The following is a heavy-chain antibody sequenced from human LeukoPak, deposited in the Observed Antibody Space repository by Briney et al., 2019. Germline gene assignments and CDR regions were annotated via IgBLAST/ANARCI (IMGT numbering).Heavy chain of an antibody. CDR2: ISYDGSNK. CDR3: AKETGTTTVTSTFYYYYYGMDV. J-gene: IGHJ6*02. D-gene: IGHD4-11*01. CDR1: GFTFSSYA. Sequence: QPGGSLRLSCAASGFTFSSYAMHWVRQAPGKGLEWVAVISYDGSNKYYADSVKGRFTISRDNSKNTLYLQMNSLRAEDTAVYYCAKETGTTTVTSTFYYYYYGMDVWGQGTTVTVSS. V-gene: IGHV3-30-3*01.